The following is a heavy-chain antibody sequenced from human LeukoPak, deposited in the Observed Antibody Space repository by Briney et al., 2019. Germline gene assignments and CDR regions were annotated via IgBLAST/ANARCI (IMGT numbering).Heavy chain of an antibody. V-gene: IGHV6-1*01. D-gene: IGHD3-10*01. Sequence: QTLSPTCDISGDSVSSNSAAWNWIRQSPSRGLEWLGRTYYRSKWYNDYAVSLKSRMTINADTSKNQFSLQLNSVTPEDTAVYYCAKGRWALFDCWGQGTLVIVSS. CDR2: TYYRSKWYN. CDR3: AKGRWALFDC. J-gene: IGHJ4*02. CDR1: GDSVSSNSAA.